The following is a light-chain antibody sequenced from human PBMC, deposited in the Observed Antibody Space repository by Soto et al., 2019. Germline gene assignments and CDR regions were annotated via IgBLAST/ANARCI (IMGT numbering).Light chain of an antibody. J-gene: IGLJ1*01. Sequence: QSVLTQPPSASGTPGQRVTLSCSGSSSNIGSNYVYWYQQLPGTAPKLLIYSNNQRPSGVPDRFSGSKSGTSASLAISGLRSEDEADYYCAAWDDSLSGYVFGTGTKVTVL. CDR1: SSNIGSNY. V-gene: IGLV1-47*02. CDR2: SNN. CDR3: AAWDDSLSGYV.